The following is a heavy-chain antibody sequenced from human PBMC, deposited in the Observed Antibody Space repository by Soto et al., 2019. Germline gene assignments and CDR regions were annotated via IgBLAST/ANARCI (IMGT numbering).Heavy chain of an antibody. Sequence: QGQLEQSGAEVRKPGSSVKVSCKASGGSVSSYAISWVRQAPGQGLEWMGGIVPVLGTSHSAQKFQGRVTFSTDDSTTTAYMELSSLRSEDTAVYYCARDSPGGGYYYGMDVWGQGTTVTVSS. V-gene: IGHV1-69*01. J-gene: IGHJ6*02. CDR1: GGSVSSYA. CDR2: IVPVLGTS. D-gene: IGHD3-16*01. CDR3: ARDSPGGGYYYGMDV.